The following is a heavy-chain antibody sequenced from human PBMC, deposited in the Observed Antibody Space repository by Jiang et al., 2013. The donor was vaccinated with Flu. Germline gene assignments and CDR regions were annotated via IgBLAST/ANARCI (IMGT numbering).Heavy chain of an antibody. D-gene: IGHD3-22*01. Sequence: GAEVKKPGSSVKVSCKASGGTFSSYTISWVRQAPGQGLEWMGWISGNNGKTHYAEKLQDRVTMTTDTSTGTAYMELRSLRSDDTAVYYCARDRWAYYDSYGYDSWGQGTLVTVSS. CDR3: ARDRWAYYDSYGYDS. J-gene: IGHJ4*02. CDR1: GGTFSSYT. V-gene: IGHV1-18*01. CDR2: ISGNNGKT.